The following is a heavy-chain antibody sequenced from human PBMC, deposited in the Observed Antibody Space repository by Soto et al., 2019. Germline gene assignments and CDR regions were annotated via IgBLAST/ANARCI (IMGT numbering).Heavy chain of an antibody. V-gene: IGHV1-46*01. Sequence: QVQLVQSGTEVKKPGASVKVSCKASGYTFTSYFMHWVRQAPGQGLEWMGIINPRGGSTTYAQKFQGRVTMTRDTSTSTVYMELSSLRSEDTAVYYCARAGVVVTAIHFDYWGQGTLVTVSS. CDR2: INPRGGST. CDR3: ARAGVVVTAIHFDY. D-gene: IGHD2-21*02. J-gene: IGHJ4*02. CDR1: GYTFTSYF.